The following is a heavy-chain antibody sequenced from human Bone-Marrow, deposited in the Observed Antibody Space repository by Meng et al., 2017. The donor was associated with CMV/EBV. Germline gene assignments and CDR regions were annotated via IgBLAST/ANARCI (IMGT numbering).Heavy chain of an antibody. D-gene: IGHD2-2*02. CDR2: INPNSGGT. Sequence: ASVKVSCKASGYTFTGYYMHWVRQAPGQGLEWMGWINPNSGGTNYAQKFQGRVTMTRDTSISTAYMELSRLRSDDTAVYYCARDSAPHQLVVPAAIGVYDYWGQGTLGTVSS. CDR3: ARDSAPHQLVVPAAIGVYDY. V-gene: IGHV1-2*02. CDR1: GYTFTGYY. J-gene: IGHJ4*02.